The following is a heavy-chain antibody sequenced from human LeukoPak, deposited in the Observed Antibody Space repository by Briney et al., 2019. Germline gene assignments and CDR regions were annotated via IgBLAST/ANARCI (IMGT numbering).Heavy chain of an antibody. V-gene: IGHV3-9*01. CDR2: ISWNSGSI. D-gene: IGHD2-2*01. CDR1: GFTFDDYA. Sequence: GGSLRLSCAASGFTFDDYAMHWVRQAPGKGLEWVSGISWNSGSIGYADSVKGRFTISRDNAKNSLYLQMNSLRAEDTALYFCAIDRGSTRYYYYGMDVWGQGTTVTVSS. CDR3: AIDRGSTRYYYYGMDV. J-gene: IGHJ6*02.